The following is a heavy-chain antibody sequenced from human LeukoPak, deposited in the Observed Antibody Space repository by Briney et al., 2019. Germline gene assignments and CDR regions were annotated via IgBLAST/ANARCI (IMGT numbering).Heavy chain of an antibody. CDR2: INPNSGGT. J-gene: IGHJ5*02. CDR1: GYTFTGYY. Sequence: ASVKVSCKASGYTFTGYYMHWVRQAPGQGLEWMGWINPNSGGTNYAQKFQGRVTMTRDTSISTAYMELSRPRSDDTAVYYCARTRITMVRGVYNWFDPWGQGTLVTVSS. V-gene: IGHV1-2*02. CDR3: ARTRITMVRGVYNWFDP. D-gene: IGHD3-10*01.